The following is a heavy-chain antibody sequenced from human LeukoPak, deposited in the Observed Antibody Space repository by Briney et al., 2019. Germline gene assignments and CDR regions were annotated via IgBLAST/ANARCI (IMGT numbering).Heavy chain of an antibody. J-gene: IGHJ4*02. CDR1: GGPISSYY. V-gene: IGHV4-59*01. CDR3: ARDVGSRFDY. D-gene: IGHD3-10*01. Sequence: PSDTLSLTCTVSGGPISSYYWSWLRQPPGKGLEWIGYIYYSGSTNYNPSLKSRVTISVDTSKYQFSLKLSSVTAADTAVYYCARDVGSRFDYWGQGTLVTVSS. CDR2: IYYSGST.